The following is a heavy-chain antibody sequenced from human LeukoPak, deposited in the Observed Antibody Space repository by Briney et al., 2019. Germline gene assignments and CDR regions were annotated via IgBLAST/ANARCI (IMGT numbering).Heavy chain of an antibody. V-gene: IGHV1-69*05. CDR1: GGTFSSYA. CDR2: IIPIFGTA. CDR3: ARDRDYYDSSCYYYYFDY. D-gene: IGHD3-22*01. Sequence: GASVKVSCKASGGTFSSYAISWVRQAPGQGLEWMGRIIPIFGTANYAQKFQGRVTITTDESTSTAYMELSSLRSEDTAVYYCARDRDYYDSSCYYYYFDYWGQGTLVTVSS. J-gene: IGHJ4*02.